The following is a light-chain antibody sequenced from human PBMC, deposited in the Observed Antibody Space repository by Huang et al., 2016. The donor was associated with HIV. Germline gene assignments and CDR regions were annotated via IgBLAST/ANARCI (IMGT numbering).Light chain of an antibody. J-gene: IGKJ3*01. Sequence: DIAMTQSPDSLAVSLGERATINCRSSPSVLDSSNNKNYLAWYQQRPGQPPKLLIYWASNRDSGVPDRFVGTGSGTDFTLTISSLQAEDVAVYFCQQYYDTPLTFGPGTKVDIK. CDR3: QQYYDTPLT. V-gene: IGKV4-1*01. CDR2: WAS. CDR1: PSVLDSSNNKNY.